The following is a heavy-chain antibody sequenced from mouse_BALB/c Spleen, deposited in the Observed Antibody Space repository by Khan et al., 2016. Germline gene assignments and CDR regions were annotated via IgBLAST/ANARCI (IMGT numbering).Heavy chain of an antibody. Sequence: EVKLEESGGGLVQPGGSMKLSCAASGFTFSDAWMDLVRQSPEQGLEWVAEIRSTSNNHSTYYAESVKVRFTITRDDSRSSVYLQLNSLSAEDSGIYFYRSVYVDYWGQGTALTVSS. J-gene: IGHJ2*01. V-gene: IGHV6-6*01. CDR1: GFTFSDAW. CDR2: IRSTSNNHST. CDR3: RSVYVDY.